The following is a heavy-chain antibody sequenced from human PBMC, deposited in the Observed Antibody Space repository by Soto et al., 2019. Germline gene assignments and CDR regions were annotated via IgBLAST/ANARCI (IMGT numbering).Heavy chain of an antibody. CDR3: ARDYWSGDRYYYGMDV. V-gene: IGHV1-2*02. Sequence: ASVKVSCKASGYTFTGYYIHWVRQAPGQRLEWMGYINPNSGGPNYAQKFQGRVTMTRDTPISTAYMELSRLRSDDTAVYFCARDYWSGDRYYYGMDVWGQGTTVTVSS. J-gene: IGHJ6*02. CDR2: INPNSGGP. D-gene: IGHD3-3*01. CDR1: GYTFTGYY.